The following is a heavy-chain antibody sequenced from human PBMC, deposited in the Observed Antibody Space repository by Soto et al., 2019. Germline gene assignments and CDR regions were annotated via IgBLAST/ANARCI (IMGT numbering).Heavy chain of an antibody. Sequence: GESLKISCKGSGYSFTSYWIGWVRQMPGKGLEWMGIIYLGDSDTRYSPSFQGQVTISADKSISTAYLQWSSLTASDTAMYYCASYLGYDSSGHSAFDIWGQGTTVTVSS. CDR1: GYSFTSYW. CDR3: ASYLGYDSSGHSAFDI. J-gene: IGHJ3*02. V-gene: IGHV5-51*01. CDR2: IYLGDSDT. D-gene: IGHD3-22*01.